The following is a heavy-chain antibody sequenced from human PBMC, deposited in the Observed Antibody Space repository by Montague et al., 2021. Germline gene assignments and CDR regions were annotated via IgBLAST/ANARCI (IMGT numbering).Heavy chain of an antibody. CDR2: IYYSGST. V-gene: IGHV4-59*01. J-gene: IGHJ4*02. Sequence: SETLSLTCNVPGGSISSYYWSWIWQPPGKGLEWIGYIYYSGSTKYKPSLKSRVTISEDTSKNQSSLKLSSVTAADTAVYYCARGYSSSWYNWGQGTLVSVSS. CDR1: GGSISSYY. D-gene: IGHD6-13*01. CDR3: ARGYSSSWYN.